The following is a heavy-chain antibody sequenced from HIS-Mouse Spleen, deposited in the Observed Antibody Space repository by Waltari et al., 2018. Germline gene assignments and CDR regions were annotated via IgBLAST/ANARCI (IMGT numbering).Heavy chain of an antibody. V-gene: IGHV4-39*07. CDR3: AREIPYSSSWYDLYFDL. CDR1: GGSISSSSYY. J-gene: IGHJ2*01. D-gene: IGHD6-13*01. CDR2: IYYSGRT. Sequence: QLQLQESGPGLVKPSETLSLTCTVSGGSISSSSYYWGWIRQPPGKGLEWIGSIYYSGRTYYNPSLKSRVTISVDTSKNQFSLKLSSVTAADTAVYYCAREIPYSSSWYDLYFDLWGRGTLVTVSS.